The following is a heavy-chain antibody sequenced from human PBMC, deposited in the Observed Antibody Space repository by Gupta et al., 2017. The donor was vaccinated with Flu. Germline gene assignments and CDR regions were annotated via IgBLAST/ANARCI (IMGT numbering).Heavy chain of an antibody. Sequence: EGQLVESGGGLVKPGGSLRLSCAASGCTFSSYSMNWVRQAPGTGLEWVSSISSSSSYICYADSVKGRFTISRDNAKNSLYLQMNSLRAEDTAVYYCARDFTPYDYVWGRSNYYFDYWGQGTLVTVSS. D-gene: IGHD3-16*01. CDR2: ISSSSSYI. J-gene: IGHJ4*02. CDR3: ARDFTPYDYVWGRSNYYFDY. V-gene: IGHV3-21*01. CDR1: GCTFSSYS.